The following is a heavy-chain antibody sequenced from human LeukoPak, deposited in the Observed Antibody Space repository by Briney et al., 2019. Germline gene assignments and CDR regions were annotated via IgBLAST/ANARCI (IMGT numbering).Heavy chain of an antibody. Sequence: ASVKVSCKASGYTFTSYYMHWVRQAPGQGLEWMGGFDPEDGETIYAQKFQGRVTMTEDTSTDTAYMELSSLRSEDTAVYYCATDIAARPHAHWGQGTLVTVSS. V-gene: IGHV1-24*01. CDR2: FDPEDGET. J-gene: IGHJ4*02. CDR1: GYTFTSYY. D-gene: IGHD6-6*01. CDR3: ATDIAARPHAH.